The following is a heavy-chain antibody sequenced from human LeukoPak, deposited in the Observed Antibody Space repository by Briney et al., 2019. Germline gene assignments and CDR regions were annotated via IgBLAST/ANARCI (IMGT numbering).Heavy chain of an antibody. CDR1: GFTFSSYW. V-gene: IGHV3-7*01. Sequence: PGGSLRLSCAASGFTFSSYWMSWVRQAPGKGLEWVANIKQDGSEKDYVDSVKGRFTISRDNAKNSLYLQMNSLRAEDTAVYYCASRDLSSGWYIFNYWGQGTLVTVSS. D-gene: IGHD6-19*01. CDR2: IKQDGSEK. J-gene: IGHJ4*02. CDR3: ASRDLSSGWYIFNY.